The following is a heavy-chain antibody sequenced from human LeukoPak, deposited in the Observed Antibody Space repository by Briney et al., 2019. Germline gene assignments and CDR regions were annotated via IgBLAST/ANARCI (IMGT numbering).Heavy chain of an antibody. Sequence: PGRSLRLSRAASGFTFSSYGMHWVRQAPGKGLEWVAVIWYDGSNKYYADSVKGRFTISRDNSKNTLYLQMNSLRAEDTAVYYCARDRRLLDGSGRLRNSNWFDPWGQGTLVTVSS. CDR2: IWYDGSNK. J-gene: IGHJ5*02. CDR3: ARDRRLLDGSGRLRNSNWFDP. D-gene: IGHD3-10*01. CDR1: GFTFSSYG. V-gene: IGHV3-33*01.